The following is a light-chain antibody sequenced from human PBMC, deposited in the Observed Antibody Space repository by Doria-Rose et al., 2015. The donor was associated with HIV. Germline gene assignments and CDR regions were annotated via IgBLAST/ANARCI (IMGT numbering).Light chain of an antibody. V-gene: IGLV2-23*01. CDR1: SSDIGSYDL. CDR2: EGT. CDR3: CSYASSSTLV. J-gene: IGLJ2*01. Sequence: SCTGTSSDIGSYDLVSWYQQHPGKAPKLMIYEGTNRPSGVSIRFSGSKSGNTASLTISGLQAEDEADYYCCSYASSSTLVFGGGTKLTVL.